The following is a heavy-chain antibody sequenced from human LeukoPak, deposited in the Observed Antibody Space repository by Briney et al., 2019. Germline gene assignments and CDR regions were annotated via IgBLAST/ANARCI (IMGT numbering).Heavy chain of an antibody. CDR3: AKSRTGWYGNLFDC. CDR1: GFTFSSYD. CDR2: ISGNGGTI. V-gene: IGHV3-23*01. J-gene: IGHJ4*02. D-gene: IGHD6-19*01. Sequence: PGGSLRLSCAASGFTFSSYDMSWVRQAPGKGLEWVSSISGNGGTIKYADSVKGRFTISRDNSRNTLSLQMNSLRAEDTALYYCAKSRTGWYGNLFDCWGQGTPVTVSS.